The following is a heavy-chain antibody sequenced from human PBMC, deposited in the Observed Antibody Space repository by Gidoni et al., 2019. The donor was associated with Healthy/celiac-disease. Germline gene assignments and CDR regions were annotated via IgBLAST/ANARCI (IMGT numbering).Heavy chain of an antibody. CDR1: GFTFDDYA. V-gene: IGHV3-9*01. D-gene: IGHD2-2*01. Sequence: EVQLVESGGGLVQPGRSLRLSCAASGFTFDDYARHWVRQAPGKGLEWVSGISWNRGSIGYADSVKGRFTISRDNAKNSLYLQMNSLRAEYTALYYCSKDMGNGSSTSCYDFDYWGQGTLVTVSS. CDR2: ISWNRGSI. CDR3: SKDMGNGSSTSCYDFDY. J-gene: IGHJ4*02.